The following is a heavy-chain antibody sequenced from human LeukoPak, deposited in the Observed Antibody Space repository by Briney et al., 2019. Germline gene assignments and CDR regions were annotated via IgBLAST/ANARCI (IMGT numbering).Heavy chain of an antibody. CDR1: GFTFSSYG. Sequence: QSGGSLRLSCAASGFTFSSYGMHWVRQAPGKGLEWVAFIRYDGSNKYYADSVKGRFTISRDNSKNTLYLQMNSLRAEDTAVYYCAEDLNQVTNRPGISDYWGQGTLVTVSS. D-gene: IGHD4-11*01. J-gene: IGHJ4*02. CDR3: AEDLNQVTNRPGISDY. CDR2: IRYDGSNK. V-gene: IGHV3-30*02.